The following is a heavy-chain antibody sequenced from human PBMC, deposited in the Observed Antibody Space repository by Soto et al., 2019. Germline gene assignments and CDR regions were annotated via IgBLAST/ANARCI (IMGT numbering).Heavy chain of an antibody. V-gene: IGHV5-51*01. CDR3: ARPRGGAYYYDGSGYGTFDI. J-gene: IGHJ3*02. CDR1: GYSFTSYW. D-gene: IGHD3-22*01. Sequence: GESLKISCKGSGYSFTSYWIGWVRQMPGKGLEWTGIIYPGDSDTRYSPSFQGQVTISADKSISTAYLQWSSLKASDTAMYYCARPRGGAYYYDGSGYGTFDIWGQGTMVTVSS. CDR2: IYPGDSDT.